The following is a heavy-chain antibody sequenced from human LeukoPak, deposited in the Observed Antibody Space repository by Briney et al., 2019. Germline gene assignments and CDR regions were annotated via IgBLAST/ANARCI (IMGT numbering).Heavy chain of an antibody. CDR1: GYTFTSYG. Sequence: ASVKASCKASGYTFTSYGISWVRQAPGQGLEWMGWISAYNGNTNYAQKLQGRVTMTTDTSTSTAYMELRRLRSDDTAMFYCARDRPLTGSTNYYYGLDVWGQGTTVTVSS. V-gene: IGHV1-18*01. CDR3: ARDRPLTGSTNYYYGLDV. CDR2: ISAYNGNT. J-gene: IGHJ6*02. D-gene: IGHD1-7*01.